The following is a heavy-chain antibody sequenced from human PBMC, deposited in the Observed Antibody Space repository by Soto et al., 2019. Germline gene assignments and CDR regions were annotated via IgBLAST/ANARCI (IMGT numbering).Heavy chain of an antibody. J-gene: IGHJ5*02. V-gene: IGHV4-59*12. Sequence: SETLSLTCSVSGDSISNNYWNWIRQPPGKGLEWIGEIYYSGSTNYNPSLKSRVSISVDTSKNQFSLKLSSVTAADTAVYYCASRTVTTENWFDPWSQGTLVTVSS. CDR3: ASRTVTTENWFDP. D-gene: IGHD4-17*01. CDR2: IYYSGST. CDR1: GDSISNNY.